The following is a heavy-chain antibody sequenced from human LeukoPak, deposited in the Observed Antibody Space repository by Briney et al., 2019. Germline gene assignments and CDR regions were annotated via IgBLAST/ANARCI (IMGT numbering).Heavy chain of an antibody. D-gene: IGHD3-16*01. V-gene: IGHV4-34*01. CDR1: GGSSSGYY. CDR2: INHSGST. J-gene: IGHJ4*02. Sequence: PSETLSLTCAVYGGSSSGYYWSWIRQPPGKGLEWIGEINHSGSTNYNPSLKSRVTISVDTSKNQFSLKLSSVTAADTAVYYCARGWGYFDYWGQGTLVTVSS. CDR3: ARGWGYFDY.